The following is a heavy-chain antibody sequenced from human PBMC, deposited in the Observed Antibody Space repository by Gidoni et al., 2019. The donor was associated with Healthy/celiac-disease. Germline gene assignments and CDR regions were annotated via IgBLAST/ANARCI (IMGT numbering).Heavy chain of an antibody. CDR1: VGTFSSYA. D-gene: IGHD5-18*01. Sequence: QVHLVQSGADVKKPGSSVTVSCKASVGTFSSYAICWVRQAPGQGLEWMGGIIPIFGTANYAQKFKGRVTITADESTSTAYMEMSSLRSEDTAVYYCARAVAGDSPGYFDYWGKGTLVTVSS. CDR3: ARAVAGDSPGYFDY. J-gene: IGHJ4*02. CDR2: IIPIFGTA. V-gene: IGHV1-69*01.